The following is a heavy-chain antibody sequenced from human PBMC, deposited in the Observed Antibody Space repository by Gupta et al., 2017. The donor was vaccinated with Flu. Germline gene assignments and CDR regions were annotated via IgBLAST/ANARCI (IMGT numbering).Heavy chain of an antibody. D-gene: IGHD3-3*01. Sequence: VRQAPGKGLEWVSTISDGGSKTVYADSVRGRFTISRDTSQNTIYLQMNSLRAEDTAIYYCAKGLGVVISDFDYWGQGTLVTVSS. V-gene: IGHV3-23*01. J-gene: IGHJ4*02. CDR2: ISDGGSKT. CDR3: AKGLGVVISDFDY.